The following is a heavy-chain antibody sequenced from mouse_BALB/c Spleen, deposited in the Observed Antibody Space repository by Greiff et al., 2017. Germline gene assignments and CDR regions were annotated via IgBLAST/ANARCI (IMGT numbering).Heavy chain of an antibody. D-gene: IGHD1-1*01. J-gene: IGHJ2*01. V-gene: IGHV1-20*01. CDR1: GYSFTGYF. Sequence: EVKLVESGPELVKPGASVKISCKASGYSFTGYFMNWVMQSHGKSLEWIGRINPYNGDTFYNQKFKGKATLTVDKSSSTAHMELLSLTSEDSAVYYCGRDYGSSFFDYWGQGTTLTVSS. CDR3: GRDYGSSFFDY. CDR2: INPYNGDT.